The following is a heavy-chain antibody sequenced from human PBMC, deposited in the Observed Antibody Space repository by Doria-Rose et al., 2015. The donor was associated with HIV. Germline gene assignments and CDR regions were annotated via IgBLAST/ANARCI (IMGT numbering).Heavy chain of an antibody. Sequence: QESGPVLVKPTETLTLTCTVSGVSLSSPGMGVSWIRQPPGKALEWLANIFSDDERSYKTSLKSRLTISRGTSKSQAVLTMTDMDPVDTATYYCARIKSSRWYHKYYFDFWGQGTLVIVSA. CDR1: GVSLSSPGMG. CDR3: ARIKSSRWYHKYYFDF. CDR2: IFSDDER. D-gene: IGHD6-13*01. V-gene: IGHV2-26*01. J-gene: IGHJ4*02.